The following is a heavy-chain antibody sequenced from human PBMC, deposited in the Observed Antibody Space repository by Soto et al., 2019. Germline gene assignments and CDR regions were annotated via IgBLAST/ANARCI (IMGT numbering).Heavy chain of an antibody. V-gene: IGHV3-21*01. CDR3: ARGSNWNDGYYDYYMDV. J-gene: IGHJ6*03. Sequence: EVQLVESGGGLVKPGGSLRLSCAASGFPFSSYSMNWVRQAPGKGLEWVSSISSSSSYIYYADSVKGRFTISRDNAKNSLYLQMNSLRAEDTAVYYCARGSNWNDGYYDYYMDVWGKGTTVTVSS. CDR1: GFPFSSYS. CDR2: ISSSSSYI. D-gene: IGHD1-20*01.